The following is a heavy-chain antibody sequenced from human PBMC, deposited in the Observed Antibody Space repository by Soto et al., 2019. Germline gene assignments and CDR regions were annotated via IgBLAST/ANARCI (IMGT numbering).Heavy chain of an antibody. V-gene: IGHV1-8*01. J-gene: IGHJ6*03. D-gene: IGHD2-2*01. Sequence: ASVKVSCKASGYTFTSYDINWVRQATGQGLEWMGWMNPNSGNTGYAQKFQGRVTMTRNTSISTAYMELSSLRSEDTAVYYCARVGIPAAMKDAYYYYYYMDVWGKGTTVTVSS. CDR2: MNPNSGNT. CDR1: GYTFTSYD. CDR3: ARVGIPAAMKDAYYYYYYMDV.